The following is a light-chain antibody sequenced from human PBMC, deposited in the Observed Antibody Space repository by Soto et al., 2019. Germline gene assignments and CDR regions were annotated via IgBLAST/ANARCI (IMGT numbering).Light chain of an antibody. J-gene: IGKJ1*01. CDR3: QHYNSYSEG. Sequence: DIQMTQSPSTLSGSVGYRVIITCRASQTISSWLAWYQQKPGKAPKLLIYKASTLKSGVPSRFSGSGSGTEFTLTISSLQPDDFATYYCQHYNSYSEGFGQGTKVE. CDR2: KAS. V-gene: IGKV1-5*03. CDR1: QTISSW.